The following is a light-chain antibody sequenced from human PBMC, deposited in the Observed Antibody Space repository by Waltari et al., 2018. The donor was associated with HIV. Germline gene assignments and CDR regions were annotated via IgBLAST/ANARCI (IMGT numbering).Light chain of an antibody. V-gene: IGKV3-15*01. Sequence: EILMTQSPATLSVSPGERATLSCRASQSVNSNLAWYQQKPGQTPRLLIYGTSTRATDIPARFSGSGSGTEFTLTISSLQSEDFAVYYCHHYNNSRETFGQGTKVEIK. J-gene: IGKJ1*01. CDR1: QSVNSN. CDR2: GTS. CDR3: HHYNNSRET.